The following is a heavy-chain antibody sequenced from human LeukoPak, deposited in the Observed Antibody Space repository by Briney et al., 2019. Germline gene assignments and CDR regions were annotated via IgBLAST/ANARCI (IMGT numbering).Heavy chain of an antibody. CDR1: GFSVSNNY. V-gene: IGHV3-66*01. Sequence: GGSLRLSCAASGFSVSNNYMSWVRQAPGKGLEWVSIMYSGGSTYYADSVKGRFTISRDHAKNTLYLQMNSLRAEDTAVYYCARAEASSWFDYWGQGTLVTVSS. CDR3: ARAEASSWFDY. CDR2: MYSGGST. D-gene: IGHD6-13*01. J-gene: IGHJ4*02.